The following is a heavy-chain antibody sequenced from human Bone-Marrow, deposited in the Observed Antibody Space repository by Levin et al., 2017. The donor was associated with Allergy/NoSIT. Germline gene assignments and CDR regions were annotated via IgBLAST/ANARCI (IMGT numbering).Heavy chain of an antibody. Sequence: LSLTCAASGFRFNNYGMHWVRQAPGKGLEWVANIWYDGSKKYYADSVKGRFIISRDNSKNTLYLQMNSLRAEDTAVYYCARDSPQGYSLDYWGQGNLVTVSS. D-gene: IGHD3-22*01. CDR2: IWYDGSKK. J-gene: IGHJ4*02. CDR1: GFRFNNYG. CDR3: ARDSPQGYSLDY. V-gene: IGHV3-33*01.